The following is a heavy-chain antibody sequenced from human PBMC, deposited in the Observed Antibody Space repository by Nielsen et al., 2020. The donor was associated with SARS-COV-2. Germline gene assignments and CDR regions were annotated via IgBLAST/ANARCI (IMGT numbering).Heavy chain of an antibody. Sequence: SETLSLTCTVSGYSISSGYYWGWIRPPPGKGLEWIGSIYHSGSTYYNPSLKSRVTISVDTSKNQFSLKLSSVTAADTAVYYCARDTAATSTDWFDPWGQGTLVTVSS. CDR2: IYHSGST. D-gene: IGHD3-3*02. CDR1: GYSISSGYY. CDR3: ARDTAATSTDWFDP. V-gene: IGHV4-38-2*02. J-gene: IGHJ5*02.